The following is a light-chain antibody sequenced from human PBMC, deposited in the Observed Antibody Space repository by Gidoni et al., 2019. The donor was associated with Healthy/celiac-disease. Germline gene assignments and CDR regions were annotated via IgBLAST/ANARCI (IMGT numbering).Light chain of an antibody. CDR1: QSISSW. Sequence: DIQMTQSPSPLSASVGDRVTITCRASQSISSWLAWYQQKTGKAPTLLIYKASSLESGVPSRFSGSGSGTEFTLTISSLQPDDFATYYCQQYNSYSGTFGQGTKVEIK. CDR3: QQYNSYSGT. V-gene: IGKV1-5*03. CDR2: KAS. J-gene: IGKJ1*01.